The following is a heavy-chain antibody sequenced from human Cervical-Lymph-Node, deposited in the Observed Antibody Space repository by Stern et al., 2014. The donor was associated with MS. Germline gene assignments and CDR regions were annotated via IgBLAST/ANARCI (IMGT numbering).Heavy chain of an antibody. J-gene: IGHJ4*02. D-gene: IGHD1-26*01. Sequence: EVPLVQSGAEGKKPGESLKISCKGSGYSFTRYWIGWVRQMTGKGLEWMGIIYPGDSDTRYSPSFQGQVTISVDKFISTAHLQWSSLKASDTAMYYCASSSMGATGAFDFWGQGTLVTVSS. CDR2: IYPGDSDT. CDR3: ASSSMGATGAFDF. CDR1: GYSFTRYW. V-gene: IGHV5-51*03.